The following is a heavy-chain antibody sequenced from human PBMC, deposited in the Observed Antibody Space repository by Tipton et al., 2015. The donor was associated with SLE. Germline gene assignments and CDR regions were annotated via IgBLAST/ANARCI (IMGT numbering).Heavy chain of an antibody. D-gene: IGHD6-19*01. J-gene: IGHJ6*02. CDR3: AKDRIAVAGRGRYGMDV. V-gene: IGHV3-43D*04. CDR2: ISWGGGCT. CDR1: GFTFDDYA. Sequence: SLRLSCAASGFTFDDYAMHWVRQAPGKGLEWVSLISWGGGCTYYADSVKGRFTISRDNSKISLYLQMNSLRAEDTALYYCAKDRIAVAGRGRYGMDVWGQGTTVTVSS.